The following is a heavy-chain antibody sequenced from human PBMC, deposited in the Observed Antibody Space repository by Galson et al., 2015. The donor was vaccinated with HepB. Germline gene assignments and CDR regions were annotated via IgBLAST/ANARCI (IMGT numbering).Heavy chain of an antibody. CDR1: GYSFTSYW. J-gene: IGHJ3*02. CDR2: IDPSDSYT. CDR3: ARRGFGIAAADGAFDI. V-gene: IGHV5-10-1*01. Sequence: QSGAEVKKPGESLRISCKGSGYSFTSYWISWVRQMPGKGLEWMGRIDPSDSYTNYSPSFQGHVTISADKSISTAYLQWGSLKASDTAMYYCARRGFGIAAADGAFDIWGQGTMVTVSS. D-gene: IGHD6-13*01.